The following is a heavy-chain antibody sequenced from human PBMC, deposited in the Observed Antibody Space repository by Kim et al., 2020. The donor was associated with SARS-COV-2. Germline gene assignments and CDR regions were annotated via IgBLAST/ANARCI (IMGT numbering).Heavy chain of an antibody. Sequence: GGSLRLSCAASGFTFSSYGMHWVRQAPGKGLEWVAVIWYDGSNKYYADSVKGRFTISRDNSKNTLYLQMNSLRAEDTAVYYCAKDRSGSGGGYNYRYYYYYGMDVWGQGTTVTVSS. CDR3: AKDRSGSGGGYNYRYYYYYGMDV. D-gene: IGHD5-12*01. J-gene: IGHJ6*02. CDR2: IWYDGSNK. CDR1: GFTFSSYG. V-gene: IGHV3-33*06.